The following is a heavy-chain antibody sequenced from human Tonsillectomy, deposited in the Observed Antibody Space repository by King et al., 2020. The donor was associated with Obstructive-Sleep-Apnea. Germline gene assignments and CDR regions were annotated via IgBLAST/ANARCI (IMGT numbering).Heavy chain of an antibody. CDR3: ARSTYYYYGMDV. Sequence: QLQESGPGLVKPSETPSLTCTVSGGSISSYYWSWIRQPPGKGLEWSGYIYYSGSTNYNPSLKGRVTISVDTSKNQFSLKLSSVTAADTAVYYCARSTYYYYGMDVWGQGTTVTVSS. CDR1: GGSISSYY. CDR2: IYYSGST. V-gene: IGHV4-59*08. J-gene: IGHJ6*02.